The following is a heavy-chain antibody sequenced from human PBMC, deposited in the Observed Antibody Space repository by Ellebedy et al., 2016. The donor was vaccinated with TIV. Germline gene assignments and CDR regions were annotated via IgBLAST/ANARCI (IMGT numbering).Heavy chain of an antibody. CDR3: ARGTYYYGSAEDY. J-gene: IGHJ4*02. CDR2: INHSGST. D-gene: IGHD3-10*01. Sequence: MPSETLSLTCTVSGGSISSYYWSWIRQPPGKGLEWIGEINHSGSTNYNPSLKSRVTISVDTSKNQFSLKLSSVTAADTAVYYCARGTYYYGSAEDYWGQGTLVTVSS. V-gene: IGHV4-34*01. CDR1: GGSISSYY.